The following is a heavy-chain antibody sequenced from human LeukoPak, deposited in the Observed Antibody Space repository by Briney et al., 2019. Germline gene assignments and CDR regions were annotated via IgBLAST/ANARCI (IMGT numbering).Heavy chain of an antibody. CDR1: GGSISSYY. CDR3: ARPTEVPAAIGYSVWDY. CDR2: IYYSGST. Sequence: PSETLSLTCTVSGGSISSYYWSWIRQPPGKGLEWIGYIYYSGSTNYNPSLKSRVTISVDTSKNQFSLKLSSVTAADTAVYYCARPTEVPAAIGYSVWDYWGQGTLVTVSS. V-gene: IGHV4-59*12. J-gene: IGHJ4*02. D-gene: IGHD2-2*02.